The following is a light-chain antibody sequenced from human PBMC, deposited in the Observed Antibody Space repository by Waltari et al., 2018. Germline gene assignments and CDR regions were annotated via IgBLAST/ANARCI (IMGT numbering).Light chain of an antibody. CDR2: EAS. CDR3: QQYHTYPWT. Sequence: DIQMTQSPSTQSASVGDRVTVTCRASQNIGNRLAWYQHKPGKAPNLLIYEASSLEGGAPSRVSGSGSGTGFTLTISSLQPDDFATYYCQQYHTYPWTFGQGTTVEVK. CDR1: QNIGNR. J-gene: IGKJ1*01. V-gene: IGKV1-5*03.